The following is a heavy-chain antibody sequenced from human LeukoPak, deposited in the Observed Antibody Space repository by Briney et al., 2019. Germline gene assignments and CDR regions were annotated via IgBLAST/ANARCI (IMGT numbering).Heavy chain of an antibody. Sequence: PSETLSLTCTVSGGSISNDGYYWTWIRQHPGKGLEWIGYIYYSGSTYNNPSLKSRVTISVETSKNQFSLRLNSVTAADTAVYYCARSGERDDYWGQGTLVTVSS. CDR2: IYYSGST. J-gene: IGHJ4*02. D-gene: IGHD3-10*01. V-gene: IGHV4-31*03. CDR3: ARSGERDDY. CDR1: GGSISNDGYY.